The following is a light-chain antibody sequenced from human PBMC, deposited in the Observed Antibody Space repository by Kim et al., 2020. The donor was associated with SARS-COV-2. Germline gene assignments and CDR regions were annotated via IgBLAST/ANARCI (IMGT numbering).Light chain of an antibody. CDR1: SSDVGGYNY. Sequence: GQSITISCAGTSSDVGGYNYVSWYQQHPGKAPKLIISDVSKRPSGVSNRFSDSKSGNTASLTISGLQGDDEADYYCSSYTSSSTVLFGGGTQLTVL. V-gene: IGLV2-14*04. J-gene: IGLJ2*01. CDR3: SSYTSSSTVL. CDR2: DVS.